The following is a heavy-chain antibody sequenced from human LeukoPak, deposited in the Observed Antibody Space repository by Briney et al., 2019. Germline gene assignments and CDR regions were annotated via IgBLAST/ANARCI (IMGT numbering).Heavy chain of an antibody. V-gene: IGHV4-59*01. Sequence: SETLSLTCTVSGGSISSYYWNWIRQPPGKGLEWIGYIYYSGSTNYNPSLKSRVTISVDTSKNQFSLKLSSVTAADTAVYYCARAGYYYDSSRYYYYYMDVWGKGTTVTVSS. CDR1: GGSISSYY. CDR2: IYYSGST. D-gene: IGHD3-22*01. CDR3: ARAGYYYDSSRYYYYYMDV. J-gene: IGHJ6*03.